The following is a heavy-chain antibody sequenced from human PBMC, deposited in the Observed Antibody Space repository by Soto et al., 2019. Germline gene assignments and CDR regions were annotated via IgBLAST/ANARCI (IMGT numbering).Heavy chain of an antibody. Sequence: GGSLKIPCKGSGYSFTSYWISWVRQMPGKGLEWMGRIDPSDSYTNYSPSFQGHVTISADKSISTAYLQWSSLKASDTVMYYCARYSSSYYYYGMDVWGQGTTVTVSS. V-gene: IGHV5-10-1*01. CDR3: ARYSSSYYYYGMDV. J-gene: IGHJ6*02. D-gene: IGHD6-13*01. CDR1: GYSFTSYW. CDR2: IDPSDSYT.